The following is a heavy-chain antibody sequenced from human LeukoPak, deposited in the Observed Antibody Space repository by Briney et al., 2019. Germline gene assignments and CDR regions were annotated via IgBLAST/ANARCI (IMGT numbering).Heavy chain of an antibody. D-gene: IGHD1-26*01. CDR1: GDSISRGRYY. CDR2: IYASGKT. Sequence: PSQTLSLTCTVSGDSISRGRYYWSWVRQPAGKELEWIGRIYASGKTDYNPYTPSLKSRVAMSLDTSKNQVSLYLTSVTAADTAMYFCARSFSEKFYFESWGQGTLVTVSS. J-gene: IGHJ4*02. V-gene: IGHV4-61*02. CDR3: ARSFSEKFYFES.